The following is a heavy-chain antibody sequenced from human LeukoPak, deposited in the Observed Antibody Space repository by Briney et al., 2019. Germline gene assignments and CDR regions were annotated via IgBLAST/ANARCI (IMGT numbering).Heavy chain of an antibody. CDR2: ISSSSSYI. Sequence: GGSLRLSCAASGFTFSSYSMNWVRQALGKGLEWVSSISSSSSYIYYADSVKGRFTISRDNAKNSLYLQMNSLRAEDTAVYYCARDPYGSGGDSAFDIWGQGTMVTVSS. V-gene: IGHV3-21*01. D-gene: IGHD3-10*01. CDR3: ARDPYGSGGDSAFDI. J-gene: IGHJ3*02. CDR1: GFTFSSYS.